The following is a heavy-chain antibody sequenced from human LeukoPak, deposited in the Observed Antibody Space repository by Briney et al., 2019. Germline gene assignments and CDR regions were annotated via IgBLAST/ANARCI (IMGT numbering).Heavy chain of an antibody. CDR3: ARDPVSKPEFDY. V-gene: IGHV1-2*02. CDR2: INPNSGGT. Sequence: ASVKVSCKASGYTFTGYYMHWVRQAPGQGLEWMGWINPNSGGTNYAQKFQGRVTMTSDTSSSTAYMELSRLRSDDTAVYYCARDPVSKPEFDYWGQGTLVTVSS. J-gene: IGHJ4*02. CDR1: GYTFTGYY.